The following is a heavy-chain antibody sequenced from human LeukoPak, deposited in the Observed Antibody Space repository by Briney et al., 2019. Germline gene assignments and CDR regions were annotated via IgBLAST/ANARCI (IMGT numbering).Heavy chain of an antibody. CDR2: IYYSGST. Sequence: PSETLSLTCTVSGGSISNKYWSWIRQPPGKGLEWIGYIYYSGSTNYNPSLKSRVTILVDTSKNQFSLKLSSVTAADTAVYYCARGRIAVVRGWFDPWGQGTLVTVSS. J-gene: IGHJ5*02. D-gene: IGHD6-19*01. CDR3: ARGRIAVVRGWFDP. CDR1: GGSISNKY. V-gene: IGHV4-59*12.